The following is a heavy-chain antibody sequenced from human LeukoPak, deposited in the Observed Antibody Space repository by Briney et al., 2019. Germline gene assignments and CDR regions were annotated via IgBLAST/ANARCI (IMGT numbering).Heavy chain of an antibody. Sequence: SETLSLTCAVYGGSFSGYYWSWIRQPPGKGLEWIGEINHSGSTNYNPSLKSRVTISVDTSKNQFSLKLSSVTAADTAVHYCARRSIIRYCSSTSCYQYYYYYGMDVWGQGTTVTVSS. CDR2: INHSGST. V-gene: IGHV4-34*01. CDR1: GGSFSGYY. D-gene: IGHD2-2*01. CDR3: ARRSIIRYCSSTSCYQYYYYYGMDV. J-gene: IGHJ6*02.